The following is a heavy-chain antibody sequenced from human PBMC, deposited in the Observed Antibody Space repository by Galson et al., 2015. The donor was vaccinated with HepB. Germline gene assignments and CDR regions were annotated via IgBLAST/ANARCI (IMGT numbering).Heavy chain of an antibody. CDR1: GYTFNTYA. V-gene: IGHV1-18*04. CDR3: ARDCSSATCLYGMDV. J-gene: IGHJ6*02. Sequence: SVKVSCKGSGYTFNTYAYGWVRQAPGQGLEWMGWISANSGYTNYAQKLTGRVTMNTDTSTSTAFMELRSLRSDDTAVYYCARDCSSATCLYGMDVWGQGTTVTVSS. CDR2: ISANSGYT. D-gene: IGHD2-2*01.